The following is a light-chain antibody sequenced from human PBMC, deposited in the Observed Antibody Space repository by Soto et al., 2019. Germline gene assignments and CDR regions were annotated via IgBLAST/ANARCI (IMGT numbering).Light chain of an antibody. V-gene: IGKV3-11*01. CDR3: QQRSNWPQLT. J-gene: IGKJ4*01. Sequence: EIVLTQSPATLSLSPGERATLSCRASQSVSSYLAWYQQKPGQAPRLLIYDASNRATGIPARFSGSGSGTDFPLTIRSLGPEDFAVYYCQQRSNWPQLTCGGGTKVEIK. CDR2: DAS. CDR1: QSVSSY.